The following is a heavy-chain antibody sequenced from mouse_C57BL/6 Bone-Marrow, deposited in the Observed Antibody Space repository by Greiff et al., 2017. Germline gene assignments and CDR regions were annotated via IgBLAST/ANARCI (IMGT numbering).Heavy chain of an antibody. CDR3: AREGDYYGSCPYAMDY. Sequence: EVQLQQSGPELVKPGDSVKISCKASGYSFTGYFMNWVMQSHGKSLEWIGRINPYNGDTFYNQKFKGKATLTVDNSSSTSHMEVRSLTSEDSAVYYCAREGDYYGSCPYAMDYWGQGTSVTVSS. CDR2: INPYNGDT. D-gene: IGHD1-1*01. J-gene: IGHJ4*01. CDR1: GYSFTGYF. V-gene: IGHV1-20*01.